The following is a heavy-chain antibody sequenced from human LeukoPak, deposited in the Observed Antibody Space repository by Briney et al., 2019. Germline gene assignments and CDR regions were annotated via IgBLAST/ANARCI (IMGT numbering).Heavy chain of an antibody. V-gene: IGHV4-59*01. J-gene: IGHJ1*01. CDR3: ARSGRDGYDFHH. CDR2: IYFSGST. CDR1: GGSIRSYY. Sequence: SETLSFTCTVSGGSIRSYYWSWIRQPPGKGPEWIGYIYFSGSTNYNPSLKSRVTISVDTSKNQFSLKLSSVTAADTAVYYCARSGRDGYDFHHWGQGTLVTVSS. D-gene: IGHD5-24*01.